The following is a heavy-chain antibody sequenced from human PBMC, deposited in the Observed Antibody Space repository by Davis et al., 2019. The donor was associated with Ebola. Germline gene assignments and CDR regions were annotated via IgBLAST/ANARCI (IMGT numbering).Heavy chain of an antibody. CDR3: ARGATMVQVD. CDR1: GFTFTFYY. V-gene: IGHV1-46*01. D-gene: IGHD3-10*01. J-gene: IGHJ4*02. Sequence: ASVKVSCKASGFTFTFYYMHWVRQAPGQGLEWMGIINPSGGSTNYAQNFQGRVTMTRDTSTSTVYMELSSLRSEDTAVYYCARGATMVQVDWGQGTLVTVSS. CDR2: INPSGGST.